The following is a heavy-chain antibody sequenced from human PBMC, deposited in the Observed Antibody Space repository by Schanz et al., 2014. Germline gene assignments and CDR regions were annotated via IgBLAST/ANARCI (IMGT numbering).Heavy chain of an antibody. Sequence: QVQLVQSGGEVKTPGASVKVSCKASGYTFTRSGISWVRQAPGQGLEWMGIINPTGGSTSYAQRFQGRVTVTRDTSTSTVYMELSSLRSEDTAVYYCARAAGPVDYWGQGTLVTVSS. J-gene: IGHJ4*02. CDR1: GYTFTRSG. V-gene: IGHV1-46*01. D-gene: IGHD6-13*01. CDR2: INPTGGST. CDR3: ARAAGPVDY.